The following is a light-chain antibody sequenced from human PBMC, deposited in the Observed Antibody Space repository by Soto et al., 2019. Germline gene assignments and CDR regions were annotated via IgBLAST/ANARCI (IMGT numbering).Light chain of an antibody. CDR2: GAS. CDR1: QTISSW. V-gene: IGKV1-5*01. Sequence: DIQMTQSPSTVSVSVGNRVTISCRASQTISSWLAWYQQKPGKAPSLLMYGASTLQSGVPSRFSGSGSGTEFTLTISSLQPEDVATYFCQQVYGHPPAFGPGTRLEL. CDR3: QQVYGHPPA. J-gene: IGKJ5*01.